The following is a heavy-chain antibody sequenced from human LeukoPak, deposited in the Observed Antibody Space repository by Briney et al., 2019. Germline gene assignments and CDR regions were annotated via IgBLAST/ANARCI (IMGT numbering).Heavy chain of an antibody. Sequence: GGSLRLPCAASGFSFSSYSMNWVRQAPGKGLECVSYISSSGTTTYYADSVKGRFTISRDNAKNSLYLQMNSLRAEDTAVYYCARRRLGDYWGQGTLVTVSS. V-gene: IGHV3-48*01. CDR3: ARRRLGDY. CDR1: GFSFSSYS. CDR2: ISSSGTTT. D-gene: IGHD3-22*01. J-gene: IGHJ4*02.